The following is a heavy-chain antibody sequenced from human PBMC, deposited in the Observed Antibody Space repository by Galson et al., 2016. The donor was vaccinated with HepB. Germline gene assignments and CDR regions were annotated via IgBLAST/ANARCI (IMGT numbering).Heavy chain of an antibody. CDR3: ARDAGFVKVPAAIRVDY. J-gene: IGHJ4*02. D-gene: IGHD2-2*02. Sequence: SLRLSCAASGLTFRSYAMHWVRQAPGKGLEWVAVISYDGSNKYYADSVKGRFTISRDNSKNTLYLQMNSLRAEDTAVYYCARDAGFVKVPAAIRVDYWGQGTLVTVSS. CDR2: ISYDGSNK. CDR1: GLTFRSYA. V-gene: IGHV3-30*04.